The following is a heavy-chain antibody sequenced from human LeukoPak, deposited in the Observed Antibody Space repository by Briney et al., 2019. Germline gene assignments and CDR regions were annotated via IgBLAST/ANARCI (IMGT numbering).Heavy chain of an antibody. CDR1: GGTFSSYA. Sequence: SVKVSCKASGGTFSSYAINWVRQAPGQGLEWMGRIIPIFATTNYPQKFQARVSITTDESTNTAYMELSSLRSEDTAMYYCARESRYCIGDSCYPNAFDVWGQGTMVTISS. J-gene: IGHJ3*01. V-gene: IGHV1-69*05. CDR3: ARESRYCIGDSCYPNAFDV. CDR2: IIPIFATT. D-gene: IGHD2-15*01.